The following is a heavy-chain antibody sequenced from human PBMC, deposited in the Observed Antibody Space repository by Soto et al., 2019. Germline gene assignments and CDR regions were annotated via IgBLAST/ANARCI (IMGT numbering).Heavy chain of an antibody. CDR2: IYPGDSDT. CDR3: ARQGSNGAYYYYGMDV. J-gene: IGHJ6*02. D-gene: IGHD2-8*01. CDR1: GYRFSSYW. V-gene: IGHV5-51*01. Sequence: PGESLKISCKGSGYRFSSYWIAWVRQMPGKGLEWMGIIYPGDSDTRYSPSFQGQVTFSVDKSNSTAYLQWSSLKASDTAIYYCARQGSNGAYYYYGMDVWGQGTTVTVS.